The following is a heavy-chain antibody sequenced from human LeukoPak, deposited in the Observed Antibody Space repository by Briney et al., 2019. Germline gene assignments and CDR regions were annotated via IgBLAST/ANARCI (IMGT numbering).Heavy chain of an antibody. D-gene: IGHD6-6*01. Sequence: GGSLRLSCAASGFSFSSYAMSWVRQAPGKGLEWVSGITGTGSSTYYADSVKGRFTISRDNSRNTLYLQMSGLRAEDTAIYYCAKISSSPLYWGQGTLVTVSS. V-gene: IGHV3-23*01. CDR3: AKISSSPLY. CDR2: ITGTGSST. J-gene: IGHJ4*02. CDR1: GFSFSSYA.